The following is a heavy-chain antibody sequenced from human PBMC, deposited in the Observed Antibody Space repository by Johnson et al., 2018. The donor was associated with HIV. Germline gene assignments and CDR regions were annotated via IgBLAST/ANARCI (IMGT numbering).Heavy chain of an antibody. Sequence: VQLVESGGGVVQPGGSLRLSCAASGFTFSSYGMHWVRQAPGKGLEWVANIKQDGSEKYYADSVKGRFTISRDNAKNSLFLQMNGLRAEDTAVYYCARAPYNWNLGLFDAFDVWGQGTKVTVSA. CDR1: GFTFSSYG. V-gene: IGHV3-7*01. CDR2: IKQDGSEK. CDR3: ARAPYNWNLGLFDAFDV. J-gene: IGHJ3*01. D-gene: IGHD1-7*01.